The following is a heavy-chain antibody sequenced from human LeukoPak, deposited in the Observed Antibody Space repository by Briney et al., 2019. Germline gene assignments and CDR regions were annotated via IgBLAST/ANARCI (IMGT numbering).Heavy chain of an antibody. V-gene: IGHV1-69*13. CDR1: GGTFSSYA. CDR2: IIPIFGTA. CDR3: ASGWEIGYRPPMLKY. D-gene: IGHD2-15*01. Sequence: GASVKVSCKASGGTFSSYAISWVRQAPGQGLEWMGGIIPIFGTANYAQKFQGRVTITADESTSTAYMELSSLRSEDTAVYYCASGWEIGYRPPMLKYWGQGTLVTVSS. J-gene: IGHJ4*02.